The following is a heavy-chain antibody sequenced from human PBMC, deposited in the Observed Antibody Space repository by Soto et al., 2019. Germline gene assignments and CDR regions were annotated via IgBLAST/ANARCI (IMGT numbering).Heavy chain of an antibody. CDR1: GFTFSSYG. D-gene: IGHD6-19*01. J-gene: IGHJ4*02. CDR2: ISYDGSNK. CDR3: ANSGVPKYSSGWYYFDY. Sequence: QVQLVESGGGVVQPGRSLRLSCAASGFTFSSYGMHWVRQAPGKGLEWVAVISYDGSNKYYADSVKGRFTISRDNSKNTLYLQMNSLRAEDTAVDYCANSGVPKYSSGWYYFDYWGQGTLVTVSS. V-gene: IGHV3-30*18.